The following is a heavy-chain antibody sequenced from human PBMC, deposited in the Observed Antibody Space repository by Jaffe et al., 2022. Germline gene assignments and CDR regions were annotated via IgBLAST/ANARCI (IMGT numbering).Heavy chain of an antibody. V-gene: IGHV4-39*01. CDR3: AIGHYGDYVYDY. J-gene: IGHJ4*02. D-gene: IGHD4-17*01. CDR1: GGSISSSSYY. CDR2: IYYSGST. Sequence: QLQLQESGPGLVKPSETLSLTCTVSGGSISSSSYYWGWIRQPPGKGLEWIGSIYYSGSTYYNPSLKSRVTISVDTSKNQFSLKLSSVTAADTAVYYCAIGHYGDYVYDYWGQGTLVTVSS.